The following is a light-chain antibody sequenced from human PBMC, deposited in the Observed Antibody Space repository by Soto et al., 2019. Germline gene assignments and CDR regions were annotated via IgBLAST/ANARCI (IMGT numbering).Light chain of an antibody. CDR3: QQYNNWPPLT. Sequence: ELVMTQSPATLSVSPGERATLSCRTSQSVSNNLAWYQQKPGQAPRLLIYGASTRATGIPARFSGSGSGTEFTFTISSLQSEDFAVYYCQQYNNWPPLTFGGGTKVDI. J-gene: IGKJ4*01. CDR2: GAS. V-gene: IGKV3-15*01. CDR1: QSVSNN.